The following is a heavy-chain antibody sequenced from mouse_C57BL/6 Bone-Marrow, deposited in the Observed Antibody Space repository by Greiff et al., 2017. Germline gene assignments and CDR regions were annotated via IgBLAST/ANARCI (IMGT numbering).Heavy chain of an antibody. CDR3: ARPLLQGFAY. CDR2: IYPGSGNT. CDR1: GYSFTSYY. D-gene: IGHD2-10*01. Sequence: VQLQQSGPELVKPGASVKISCKASGYSFTSYYIHWVKQRPGQGLEWIGWIYPGSGNTKYNEKFKGKATLTADTSSSTAYMQLSSLTSEDSAVYYCARPLLQGFAYWGQGTLVTVSA. J-gene: IGHJ3*01. V-gene: IGHV1-66*01.